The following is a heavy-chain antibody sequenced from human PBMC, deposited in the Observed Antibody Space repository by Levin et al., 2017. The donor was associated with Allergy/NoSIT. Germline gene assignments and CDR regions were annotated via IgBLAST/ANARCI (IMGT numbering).Heavy chain of an antibody. CDR2: ISYDGSNK. CDR3: AREGTGQANAFDI. V-gene: IGHV3-30-3*01. CDR1: GFTFSSYA. J-gene: IGHJ3*02. Sequence: GGSLRLSCAASGFTFSSYAMHWVRQAPGKGLEWVAVISYDGSNKYYADSVKGRFTISRDNSKNTLYLQMNSLRAEDTAVYYCAREGTGQANAFDIWGQGTMVTVSS. D-gene: IGHD1-14*01.